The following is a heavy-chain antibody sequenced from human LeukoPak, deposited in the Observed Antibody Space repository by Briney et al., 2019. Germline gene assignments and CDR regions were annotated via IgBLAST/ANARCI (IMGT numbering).Heavy chain of an antibody. CDR3: ARDQQQLVRSNNRRGGGSCFDY. Sequence: ASVKVSCKASGGTFSSYAISWVRQAPGQGLEWMGRIIPILGIANYAQKFQGRVTITADKSASTAYMELSSLRSEDTAVYYCARDQQQLVRSNNRRGGGSCFDYWGQGTLVTVSS. CDR2: IIPILGIA. D-gene: IGHD6-13*01. CDR1: GGTFSSYA. V-gene: IGHV1-69*04. J-gene: IGHJ4*02.